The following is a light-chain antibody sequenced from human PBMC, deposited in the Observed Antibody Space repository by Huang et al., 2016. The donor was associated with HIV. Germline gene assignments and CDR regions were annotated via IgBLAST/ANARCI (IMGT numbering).Light chain of an antibody. V-gene: IGKV1-12*01. Sequence: IQMTPSPYSVSASIGDRVPISCRASQAISSCLVWYQQKPGKAPKLLIYAAASLQVGVPARFSGSGSGTNFTLTIPNLQPDDLATYHCQQANRFPWTFGQGTKVEI. J-gene: IGKJ1*01. CDR2: AAA. CDR1: QAISSC. CDR3: QQANRFPWT.